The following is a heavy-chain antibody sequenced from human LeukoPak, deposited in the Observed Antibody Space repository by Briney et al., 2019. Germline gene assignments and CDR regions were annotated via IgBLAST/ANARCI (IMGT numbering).Heavy chain of an antibody. CDR1: GFTFSSCS. CDR2: ISSSSSTI. Sequence: GGSLRLSCAAFGFTFSSCSMNWVSQAPGKGLEWVSYISSSSSTIYYADSVKGRFTISRDNAKNSLYLQMNSLRAEDTAVYYCARKIDYWGQGTLVTVSS. J-gene: IGHJ4*02. V-gene: IGHV3-48*04. CDR3: ARKIDY.